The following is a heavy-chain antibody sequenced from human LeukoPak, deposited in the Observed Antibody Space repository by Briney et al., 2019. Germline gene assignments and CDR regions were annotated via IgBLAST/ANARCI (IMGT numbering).Heavy chain of an antibody. D-gene: IGHD2-2*01. CDR3: ASILGYCSSTSCSDY. CDR2: IYHSGST. CDR1: GASVSRNW. V-gene: IGHV4-4*02. J-gene: IGHJ4*02. Sequence: SETLSLTCTVSGASVSRNWWSWVRQPPGKGLEWIGEIYHSGSTYYNPSLKSRVTISVDRSKNQFSLKLSSVTAADTAVYYCASILGYCSSTSCSDYWGQGTLVTVSS.